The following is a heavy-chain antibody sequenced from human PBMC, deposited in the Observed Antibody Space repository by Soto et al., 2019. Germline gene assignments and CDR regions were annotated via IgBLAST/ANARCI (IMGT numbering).Heavy chain of an antibody. J-gene: IGHJ6*02. V-gene: IGHV5-51*01. CDR3: ASLLDS. CDR2: IYPGDSET. Sequence: GGSLKISCQTAGYTFDSNWIGWVRQMPGKGLEWMGIIYPGDSETRYSPSFQGQVTFSVDRSFKTAYLQWRSLQASDTAMYYCASLLDSWGQGTTVTV. CDR1: GYTFDSNW. D-gene: IGHD1-1*01.